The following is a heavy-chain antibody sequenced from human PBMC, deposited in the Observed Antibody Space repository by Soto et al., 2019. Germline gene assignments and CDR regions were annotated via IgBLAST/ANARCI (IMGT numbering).Heavy chain of an antibody. Sequence: SETLSLTCTVSGCSISSGDFYWGWLRQPPGKGLEWVGYIYYSGSTYYNPSLKSQVTISVDTSKNQFPLKLSSVTAEDTAVYYCARTFYGKVDLWGQGTRVTVSS. D-gene: IGHD4-17*01. J-gene: IGHJ5*02. CDR1: GCSISSGDFY. V-gene: IGHV4-30-4*02. CDR3: ARTFYGKVDL. CDR2: IYYSGST.